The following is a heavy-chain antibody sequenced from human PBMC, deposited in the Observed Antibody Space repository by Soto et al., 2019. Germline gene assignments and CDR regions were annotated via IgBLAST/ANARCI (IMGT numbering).Heavy chain of an antibody. CDR3: ARLRITMIVVVITDPGGRFDY. Sequence: QLQLQESGPGLVKPSETLSLTCTVSGGSISSSSYYWGWIRQPPGKGLEWIGSIYYSGSTYYNPSLKGRVTISVDTSKNQFSLKLSSVTAADTAVYYCARLRITMIVVVITDPGGRFDYWGQGTLVTVSS. V-gene: IGHV4-39*01. CDR1: GGSISSSSYY. J-gene: IGHJ4*02. D-gene: IGHD3-22*01. CDR2: IYYSGST.